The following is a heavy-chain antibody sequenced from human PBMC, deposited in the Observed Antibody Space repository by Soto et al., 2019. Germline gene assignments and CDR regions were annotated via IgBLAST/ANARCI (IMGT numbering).Heavy chain of an antibody. CDR2: IKHSGSP. J-gene: IGHJ4*01. CDR1: GGSISSSSYY. Sequence: PSETLSLTCTVSGGSISSSSYYWTWIRQSPEKGLEWIGEIKHSGSPNYNPTFRSRVTISVDTSKNQFSLNLISVTAADTAVYYCARGPPIFYYGVGGYYYFDKWGQGTLVTVSS. CDR3: ARGPPIFYYGVGGYYYFDK. D-gene: IGHD2-21*01. V-gene: IGHV4-39*07.